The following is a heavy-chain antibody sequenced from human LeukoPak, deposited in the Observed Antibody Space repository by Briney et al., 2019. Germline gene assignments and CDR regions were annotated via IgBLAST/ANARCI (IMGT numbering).Heavy chain of an antibody. V-gene: IGHV1-18*01. CDR2: ISTYNGNT. Sequence: ASVKVSCKSSGYIFTNFDITWVRQAPGQGHEWMGWISTYNGNTDYAQKLQGRVTITTDTTTSTAYMELRSLTSDDTAIYYCARDQHKFDYWGQGTLVTVSS. J-gene: IGHJ4*02. CDR1: GYIFTNFD. CDR3: ARDQHKFDY.